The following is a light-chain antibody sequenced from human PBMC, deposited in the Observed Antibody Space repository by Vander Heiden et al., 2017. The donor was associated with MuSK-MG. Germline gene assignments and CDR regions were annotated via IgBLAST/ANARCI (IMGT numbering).Light chain of an antibody. Sequence: ETVLTQSPATLALSLGERAPLSCRTSQSVSGYLAWYQQRPGQAPRLLIQDASNRATGIPARFSGSGSGTDFTLTISSLEPEDFAVYYCQHRSNCPYTFGQGTTLDIK. CDR1: QSVSGY. J-gene: IGKJ2*01. V-gene: IGKV3-11*01. CDR2: DAS. CDR3: QHRSNCPYT.